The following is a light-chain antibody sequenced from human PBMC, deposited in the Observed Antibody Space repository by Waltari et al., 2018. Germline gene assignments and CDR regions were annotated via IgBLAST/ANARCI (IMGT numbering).Light chain of an antibody. CDR3: QQGYKTPVT. V-gene: IGKV1-12*01. CDR2: GAS. CDR1: QGISSW. Sequence: DIQVTQSPSSMSPSVGDKVTITCRASQGISSWLAWYQQKPGKAPKLLIYGASNLQSGVPSRFSGSGSGTDYTLTISGLQPEDFAIYYCQQGYKTPVTFGGGTRVEIK. J-gene: IGKJ4*01.